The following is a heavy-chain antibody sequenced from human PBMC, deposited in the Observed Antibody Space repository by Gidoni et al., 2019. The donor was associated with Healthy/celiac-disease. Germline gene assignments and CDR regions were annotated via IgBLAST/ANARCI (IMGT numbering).Heavy chain of an antibody. CDR2: ISYDGSNK. Sequence: QVQLVESVGGVVQPGRSLRLSCSASGSTFSSYGLHLVRQAPGKGLEWLAVISYDGSNKYYADSVKGRFTISRDNSKNTLYLQMNSLRAEDTAVYYCAKDMAVAGFFYYYYGMDVWGQGTTVTVSS. CDR3: AKDMAVAGFFYYYYGMDV. V-gene: IGHV3-30*18. J-gene: IGHJ6*02. CDR1: GSTFSSYG. D-gene: IGHD6-19*01.